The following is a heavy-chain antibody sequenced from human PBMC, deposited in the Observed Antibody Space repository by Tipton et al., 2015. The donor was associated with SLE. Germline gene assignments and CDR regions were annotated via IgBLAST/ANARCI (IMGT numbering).Heavy chain of an antibody. J-gene: IGHJ4*02. CDR1: GGSMSALQ. D-gene: IGHD2-8*02. V-gene: IGHV4-59*08. CDR2: FFDDGST. Sequence: TLSLTCTVSGGSMSALQWSWIRQPPGKGLEWIGSFFDDGSTSNNPSLKSRVTVSLDTSKNQFSLRLTSVTAADTAVYYCASLLPGHCTGGVCYTDYWGQGTLVTVSS. CDR3: ASLLPGHCTGGVCYTDY.